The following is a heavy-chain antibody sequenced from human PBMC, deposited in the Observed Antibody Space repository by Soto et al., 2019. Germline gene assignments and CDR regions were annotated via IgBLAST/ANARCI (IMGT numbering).Heavy chain of an antibody. J-gene: IGHJ3*02. CDR2: IIPILGIA. Sequence: QVQLVQSGAEVKKPGSSVKVSCKASGGTFSSYTISWVRQAPGQGLEWMGRIIPILGIANYAQKFQGRVTSTADKSMSTAYMELSSLRSEETAVYYCARDPSSYGDYVWMTDAFDIWGQGTMVTVSS. D-gene: IGHD4-17*01. CDR3: ARDPSSYGDYVWMTDAFDI. V-gene: IGHV1-69*08. CDR1: GGTFSSYT.